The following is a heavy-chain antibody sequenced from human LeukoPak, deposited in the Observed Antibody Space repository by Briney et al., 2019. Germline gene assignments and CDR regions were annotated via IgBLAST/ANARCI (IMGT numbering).Heavy chain of an antibody. CDR2: IKQDGSEK. J-gene: IGHJ3*02. V-gene: IGHV3-7*04. Sequence: PGGSLRLSCAASGVTFSRYWMSWVRQAPGKGLEWVANIKQDGSEKYYVDSVKGRFTISRDNAKNSLYLQMNSLRAEDTAVYYCARALDYYGSGSRTDAFDIWGQGTMVTVSS. CDR3: ARALDYYGSGSRTDAFDI. D-gene: IGHD3-10*01. CDR1: GVTFSRYW.